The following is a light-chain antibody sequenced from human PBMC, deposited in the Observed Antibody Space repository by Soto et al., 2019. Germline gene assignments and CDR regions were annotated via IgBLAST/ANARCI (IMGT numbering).Light chain of an antibody. V-gene: IGLV2-14*03. CDR3: SSYTSSSAHV. J-gene: IGLJ1*01. Sequence: QSALTQPASVSGSPGQSVAISCTGTNSDVGTYDYVSWYQQHPGKAPKLIIFDVTIRPSGVPNRFSGSKSGNTASLTISRLQAEDEADYYCSSYTSSSAHVFGAGTKLTVL. CDR2: DVT. CDR1: NSDVGTYDY.